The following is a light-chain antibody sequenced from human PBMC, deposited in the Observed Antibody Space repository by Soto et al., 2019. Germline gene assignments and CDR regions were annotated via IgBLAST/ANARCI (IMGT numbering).Light chain of an antibody. CDR3: SAWDDSLNGVV. V-gene: IGLV1-44*01. J-gene: IGLJ2*01. CDR2: SNN. Sequence: QSVLTQSPSASGTPGQRVTISCSGSSSNIGSFTVNWYQQLPGTAPILLIHSNNQRPLGVPDRFSGSKSGTSATLAISGLQSEDEADYYCSAWDDSLNGVVIGGGTQLTVL. CDR1: SSNIGSFT.